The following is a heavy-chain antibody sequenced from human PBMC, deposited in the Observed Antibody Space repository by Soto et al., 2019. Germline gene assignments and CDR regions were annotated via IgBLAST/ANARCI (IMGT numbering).Heavy chain of an antibody. CDR1: GFTFSSYA. Sequence: GGSLRLSCAASGFTFSSYAMSWVRQAPGKGLEWVSAISGSGGSTYYADSVKGRFTISRDNSKNTLYLQMNSLRAEDTAVYYCAKPLARGPVPAATIFDYWGQGTLVTVSS. V-gene: IGHV3-23*01. J-gene: IGHJ4*02. CDR3: AKPLARGPVPAATIFDY. D-gene: IGHD2-2*01. CDR2: ISGSGGST.